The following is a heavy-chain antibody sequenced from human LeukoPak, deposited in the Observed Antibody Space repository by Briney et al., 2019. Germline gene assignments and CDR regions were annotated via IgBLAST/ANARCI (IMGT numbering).Heavy chain of an antibody. CDR2: IRYDGSNK. Sequence: GGSLRLSCAASGFTFSSYGMHWVRQAPGKGLEWVAFIRYDGSNKYYADSVKGRFTISRDNSKNTLYLQMNSLRVEDTAVYYCARGDVVIEPPRFCGFDIWGHGTMVTVSS. CDR1: GFTFSSYG. V-gene: IGHV3-30*02. D-gene: IGHD1-14*01. J-gene: IGHJ3*02. CDR3: ARGDVVIEPPRFCGFDI.